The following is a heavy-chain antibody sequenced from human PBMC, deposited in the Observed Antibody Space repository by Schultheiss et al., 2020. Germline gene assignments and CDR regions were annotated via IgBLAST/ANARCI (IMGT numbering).Heavy chain of an antibody. CDR1: GFSFSSYW. D-gene: IGHD6-19*01. CDR2: IKEDGSEK. CDR3: ARDGGTYSSGWYGVFDY. V-gene: IGHV3-7*03. Sequence: GGSLRLSCAASGFSFSSYWMSWVRQAPGKGLEWVANIKEDGSEKFYVDSVKGRFTISRDNTKNSLYLQLNSLRAEDTAVYYCARDGGTYSSGWYGVFDYWGKGTLVTVSP. J-gene: IGHJ4*02.